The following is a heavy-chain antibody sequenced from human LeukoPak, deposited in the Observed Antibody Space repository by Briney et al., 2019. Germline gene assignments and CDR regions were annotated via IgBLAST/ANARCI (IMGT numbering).Heavy chain of an antibody. J-gene: IGHJ4*02. Sequence: PGGSLRLSCAASGFTFSSYGMHWVRQAPGKGLEWVAFIRYDGSNKYYADSVKGRFTISRDNSKNTLYLQMNSLRAEDTAVYYCAKFRITPRTENYFDYWGQGTLVTVSS. CDR3: AKFRITPRTENYFDY. D-gene: IGHD3-16*01. CDR1: GFTFSSYG. V-gene: IGHV3-30*02. CDR2: IRYDGSNK.